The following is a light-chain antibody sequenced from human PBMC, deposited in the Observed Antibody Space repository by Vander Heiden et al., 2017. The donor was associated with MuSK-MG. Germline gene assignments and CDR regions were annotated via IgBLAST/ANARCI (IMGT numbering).Light chain of an antibody. V-gene: IGKV4-1*01. CDR3: QQDYSTPYT. J-gene: IGKJ2*01. CDR2: WAS. Sequence: DIVMTQSPDSLAVSVGERATINCKSSQSVLYRSNNKNYLAWYQQKPRQPPKLLIYWASTRETGVPDRFSGSGSGADFTLTISRLQTEDVAVYYCQQDYSTPYTFGQGTKLEIK. CDR1: QSVLYRSNNKNY.